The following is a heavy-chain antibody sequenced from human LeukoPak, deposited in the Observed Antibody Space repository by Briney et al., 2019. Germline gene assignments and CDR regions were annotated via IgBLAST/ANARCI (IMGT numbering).Heavy chain of an antibody. CDR1: GGSINYYY. J-gene: IGHJ2*01. V-gene: IGHV4-59*01. CDR2: IYYSGGT. Sequence: SETLSLTCTVSGGSINYYYWMWIRQPPGKGLEWIGYIYYSGGTHYNPSLKSRVTMLVDTSKNQFSLKLTAVTAADTAVYYCAKDRTVGASYWYFDLWGRGTLVTVSS. D-gene: IGHD1-26*01. CDR3: AKDRTVGASYWYFDL.